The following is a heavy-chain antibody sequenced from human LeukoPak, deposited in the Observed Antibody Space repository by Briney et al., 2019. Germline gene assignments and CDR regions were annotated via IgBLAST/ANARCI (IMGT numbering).Heavy chain of an antibody. D-gene: IGHD1-26*01. Sequence: PGESLKISCEGYGYSFANYWIGWVRQMPGKGLEWMGIIYPDDSDTRYSPSFQGQVTISADRSMSTAYLQWSSLKASDTAIYYCARRAAEWELLDYWGQETLVTVYS. V-gene: IGHV5-51*01. CDR3: ARRAAEWELLDY. J-gene: IGHJ4*02. CDR1: GYSFANYW. CDR2: IYPDDSDT.